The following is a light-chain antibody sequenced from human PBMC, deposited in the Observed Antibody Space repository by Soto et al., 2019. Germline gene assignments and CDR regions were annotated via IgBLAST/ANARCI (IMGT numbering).Light chain of an antibody. Sequence: EIVFTQSPGTLHWYTRDRATLSCRASPSIIRSYLGWYQQKPGQAPRLLMHGVSFTAAGVPDTFSGIGSGTVFALPIGILEPADFTVYDCHHYDTFGKGNKVDI. CDR2: GVS. CDR1: PSIIRSY. CDR3: HHYDT. V-gene: IGKV3-20*01. J-gene: IGKJ1*01.